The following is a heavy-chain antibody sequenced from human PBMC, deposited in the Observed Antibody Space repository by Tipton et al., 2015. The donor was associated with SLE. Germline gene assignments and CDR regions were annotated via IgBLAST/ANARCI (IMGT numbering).Heavy chain of an antibody. Sequence: TLSLTCAVYGGSFSGYYWGWIRQPPGKGLGGIGEINHSGSTNYNPSLKSRVTISVDTSKNQFSLKLSSVTAADTAVYYCAREGGDYGDYFDYWGQGTLVTVSS. CDR3: AREGGDYGDYFDY. V-gene: IGHV4-34*01. D-gene: IGHD4-17*01. CDR1: GGSFSGYY. J-gene: IGHJ4*02. CDR2: INHSGST.